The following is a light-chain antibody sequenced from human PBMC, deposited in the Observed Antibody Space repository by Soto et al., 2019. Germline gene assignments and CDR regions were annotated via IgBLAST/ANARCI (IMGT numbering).Light chain of an antibody. Sequence: QSVLTQPPSASGSPGQSVTISCTGTSSDVGAYNYVSWYLQHPGKAPKLIIYEVTKRPSGVPDRFSGSKSDNTASLIVSGLQADDEADYYCSSYAGINNWVFGGGTKLTVL. CDR1: SSDVGAYNY. J-gene: IGLJ3*02. V-gene: IGLV2-8*01. CDR2: EVT. CDR3: SSYAGINNWV.